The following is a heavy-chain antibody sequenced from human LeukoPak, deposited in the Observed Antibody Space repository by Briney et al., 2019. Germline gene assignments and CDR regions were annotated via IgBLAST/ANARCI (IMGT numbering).Heavy chain of an antibody. D-gene: IGHD3-22*01. CDR1: GGSITSYF. Sequence: SETLSLTCAVSGGSITSYFWSWIRQPPGKGLEWSGYFYDSGSTKYNPSLKSRVTISVDTSKNQFSLKLNSVTAADTAVYYCAREREYYYDSSGYYSDAFDIWGQGTMVTVSS. CDR3: AREREYYYDSSGYYSDAFDI. CDR2: FYDSGST. V-gene: IGHV4-59*01. J-gene: IGHJ3*02.